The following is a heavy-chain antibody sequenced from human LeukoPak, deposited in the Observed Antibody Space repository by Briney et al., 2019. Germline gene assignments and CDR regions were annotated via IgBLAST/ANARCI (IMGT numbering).Heavy chain of an antibody. V-gene: IGHV3-21*03. CDR3: ATSGGFVLPNAITGNWYMDV. Sequence: NPGRSLRLSCGASGFSFSDYSMNWVRQAPGKGLAWVASITSAGGYTYYADSVEGRFTISRDNAQNSLFLQMDSLRPEDTAVYFCATSGGFVLPNAITGNWYMDVWAEGPRSPSL. CDR2: ITSAGGYT. J-gene: IGHJ6*03. D-gene: IGHD2-2*01. CDR1: GFSFSDYS.